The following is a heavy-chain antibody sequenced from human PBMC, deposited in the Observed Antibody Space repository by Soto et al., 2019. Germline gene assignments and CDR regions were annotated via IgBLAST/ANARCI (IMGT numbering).Heavy chain of an antibody. J-gene: IGHJ4*02. CDR3: ATRHLSFCSGGTCNLFDF. CDR2: ISVSGDYT. V-gene: IGHV3-23*01. D-gene: IGHD2-15*01. Sequence: GGSLRLSCAASGFTFSTYAMNWVRQAPGKGLEWVSTISVSGDYTYYADSVKGRFTISRDNSKNTQYLQMNSLRADDTAMYYCATRHLSFCSGGTCNLFDFRGQRALVTVSS. CDR1: GFTFSTYA.